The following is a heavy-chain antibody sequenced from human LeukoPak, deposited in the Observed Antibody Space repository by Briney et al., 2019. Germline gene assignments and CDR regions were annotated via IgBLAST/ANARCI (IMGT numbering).Heavy chain of an antibody. J-gene: IGHJ6*03. Sequence: GGSLRLSCAASGFTFIDYYMTWIGRAQGKGREWVSYFSYSVSTIYYADSVKGRFTVSRDNAKNSLYLQMNSLRAEDTAVYYCARGDSGYSSGWYVFYYYYMDVWGKGTTVTVSS. V-gene: IGHV3-11*04. CDR2: FSYSVSTI. CDR3: ARGDSGYSSGWYVFYYYYMDV. D-gene: IGHD6-19*01. CDR1: GFTFIDYY.